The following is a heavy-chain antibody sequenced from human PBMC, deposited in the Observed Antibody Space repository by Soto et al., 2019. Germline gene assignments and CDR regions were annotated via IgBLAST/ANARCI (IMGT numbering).Heavy chain of an antibody. CDR2: ISWNSGTI. D-gene: IGHD3-16*01. J-gene: IGHJ6*02. V-gene: IGHV3-9*01. CDR3: AKGRGGYYYYGMDV. CDR1: GFTFDDYA. Sequence: SLRVSSAASGFTFDDYAINWGRQAPGKGLEWVSGISWNSGTIGYADSVKGRFTLSRDNAKNSLYLQMNSLRAEDTALYYCAKGRGGYYYYGMDVWGQGTTVTVSS.